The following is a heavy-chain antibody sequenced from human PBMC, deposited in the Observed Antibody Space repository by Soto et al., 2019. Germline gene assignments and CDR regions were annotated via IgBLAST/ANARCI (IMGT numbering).Heavy chain of an antibody. Sequence: QDQLVQSGAEVTKPGSSVKVSCKASGGTFSSHTFSWVRQAPGQGLQWMGRIIPALGTATYAQKFQGRVTITADEPATTVYIELNSLRSEDTAVYDCARPDFGDCWYFDLWGRGTLVTVSS. CDR1: GGTFSSHT. D-gene: IGHD4-17*01. J-gene: IGHJ2*01. V-gene: IGHV1-69*08. CDR3: ARPDFGDCWYFDL. CDR2: IIPALGTA.